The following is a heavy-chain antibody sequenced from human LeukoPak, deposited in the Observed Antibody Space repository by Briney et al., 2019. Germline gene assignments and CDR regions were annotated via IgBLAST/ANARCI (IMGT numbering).Heavy chain of an antibody. CDR3: ASSPQDRITMVRGAPDGMDV. CDR1: ELTFSTYT. J-gene: IGHJ6*02. D-gene: IGHD3-10*01. Sequence: PGGSLRLSCSASELTFSTYTMHWVRQAPGKGLEYLSGISGNGGSTNYADSVKGRFIISRDNSKNTLYLQMSSLRPEDTAVYYCASSPQDRITMVRGAPDGMDVWGQGTTVTVSS. V-gene: IGHV3-64D*09. CDR2: ISGNGGST.